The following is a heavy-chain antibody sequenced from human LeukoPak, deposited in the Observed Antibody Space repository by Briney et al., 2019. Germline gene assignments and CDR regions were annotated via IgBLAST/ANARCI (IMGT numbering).Heavy chain of an antibody. Sequence: ASVKVSCKASGYTFSNYGISWVRQAPGQGLEWMGWISSYNDNTNYAQKLQGRVTMTTDTSTSTAYMELGSLRSDDTAVYYCARLASLYDSSGYYWGDYWGQGTLVTVSS. J-gene: IGHJ4*02. CDR3: ARLASLYDSSGYYWGDY. D-gene: IGHD3-22*01. CDR2: ISSYNDNT. V-gene: IGHV1-18*01. CDR1: GYTFSNYG.